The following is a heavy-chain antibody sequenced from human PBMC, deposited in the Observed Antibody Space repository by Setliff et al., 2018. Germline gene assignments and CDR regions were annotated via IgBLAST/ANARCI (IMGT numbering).Heavy chain of an antibody. V-gene: IGHV3-7*01. Sequence: GGSLRLSCAASGFTFSSYWMTWVRQAPGKGPEWVGNINQDGSGKQYVDSVKSRFTISRDNAKNSLYLQMNSLRVDDTAVYDCARPGRGRGLDVWGQGTMVTVSS. D-gene: IGHD2-15*01. CDR3: ARPGRGRGLDV. J-gene: IGHJ3*01. CDR1: GFTFSSYW. CDR2: INQDGSGK.